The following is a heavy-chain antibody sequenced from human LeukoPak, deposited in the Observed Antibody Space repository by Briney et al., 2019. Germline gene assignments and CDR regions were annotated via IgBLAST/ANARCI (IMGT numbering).Heavy chain of an antibody. V-gene: IGHV4-39*07. CDR3: ARDRSGEGFDY. J-gene: IGHJ4*02. CDR2: IYYSGST. D-gene: IGHD2-15*01. Sequence: SETLSLTCTVSGGSISSSSYYWGWIRQPPGKGLEWIGSIYYSGSTYYNPSLKSRVTISVDTSKNQFSLKLSSVTAADTAVYYCARDRSGEGFDYWGQGTLVTVSS. CDR1: GGSISSSSYY.